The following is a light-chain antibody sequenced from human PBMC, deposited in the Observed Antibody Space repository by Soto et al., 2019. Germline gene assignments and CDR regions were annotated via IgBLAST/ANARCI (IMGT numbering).Light chain of an antibody. CDR2: DVS. Sequence: QSVLTQPASVSGSPGQSITISCTGTSSDVGGYIYVSWNQQHPGKAPKLMIYDVSHRPSGVSSRFSGSKSGNTASLTISGLQAEDEADYYCSSYTGSSTLVFGGGTKLTVL. CDR1: SSDVGGYIY. V-gene: IGLV2-14*01. J-gene: IGLJ2*01. CDR3: SSYTGSSTLV.